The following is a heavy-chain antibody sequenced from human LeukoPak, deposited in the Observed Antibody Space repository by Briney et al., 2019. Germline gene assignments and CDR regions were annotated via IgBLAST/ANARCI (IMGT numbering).Heavy chain of an antibody. CDR3: ATLHYGGNSGGY. CDR2: INHSGST. J-gene: IGHJ4*02. V-gene: IGHV4-34*01. CDR1: GGSISSYY. Sequence: SETLSLTCTVSGGSISSYYWSWIRQPPGKGLEWIGEINHSGSTNYNPSLKSRVTMSVDTSKNQFSLKLSSVTAADTAVYYCATLHYGGNSGGYWGQGTLVTVSS. D-gene: IGHD4-23*01.